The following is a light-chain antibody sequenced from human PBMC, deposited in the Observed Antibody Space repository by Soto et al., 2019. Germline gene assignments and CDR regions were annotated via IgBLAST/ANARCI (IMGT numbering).Light chain of an antibody. J-gene: IGKJ1*01. Sequence: DIPITQSPSTLSASVGDRVTITCRASQSISTYLAWYQQKPGKAPKLLIYKASNLETGVPSRFSGSGSGTEFTLTISSLQPDDPATYYCQQYNTYSRTFGLGTKVEIK. CDR1: QSISTY. CDR3: QQYNTYSRT. V-gene: IGKV1-5*03. CDR2: KAS.